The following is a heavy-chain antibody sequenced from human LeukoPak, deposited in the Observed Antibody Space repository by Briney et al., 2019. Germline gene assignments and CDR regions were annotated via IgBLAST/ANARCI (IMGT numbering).Heavy chain of an antibody. D-gene: IGHD3-16*01. CDR1: GFSFSTYG. CDR2: IWNAGTNT. CDR3: AGDTPPGGDYYFDY. V-gene: IGHV3-33*01. Sequence: GGSLRLSCAASGFSFSTYGMHWVRQAPGKGLGWVALIWNAGTNTYYADSVKGRFTISRDNSKNTLYLQMNSLRAEDTAVYYCAGDTPPGGDYYFDYWGQGTLVIVSS. J-gene: IGHJ4*02.